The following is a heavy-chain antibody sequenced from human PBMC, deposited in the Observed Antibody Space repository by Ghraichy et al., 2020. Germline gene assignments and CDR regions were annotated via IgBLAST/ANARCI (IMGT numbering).Heavy chain of an antibody. D-gene: IGHD3-22*01. V-gene: IGHV4-34*01. CDR2: INHSGTT. CDR3: ARKTGPRSSGDLH. Sequence: SETLSLTCAVYGGSFSDYYWSWIRQSPGKGLEWVGEINHSGTTNCSPSLKSRVTMTVDTSKNQFSLNLTSVTAADAAVYYSARKTGPRSSGDLHWGQGILVTVS. J-gene: IGHJ4*02. CDR1: GGSFSDYY.